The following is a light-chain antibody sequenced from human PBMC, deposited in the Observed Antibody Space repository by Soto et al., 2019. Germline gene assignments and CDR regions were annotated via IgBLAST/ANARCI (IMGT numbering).Light chain of an antibody. CDR2: GAS. V-gene: IGKV3-20*01. J-gene: IGKJ1*01. CDR3: QQYDTSPRT. CDR1: QSVRSSY. Sequence: EIVLTQSPGTLSLSPGERATLSCRASQSVRSSYLAWYQQKPSQSPRLLIYGASSRASGIPDRFSGSGSGTDFTLTIRRLEPEDFAVYYCQQYDTSPRTLGQGTKVDIK.